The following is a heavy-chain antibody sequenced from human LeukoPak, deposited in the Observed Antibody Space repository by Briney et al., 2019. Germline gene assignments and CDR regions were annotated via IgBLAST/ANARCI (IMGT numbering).Heavy chain of an antibody. Sequence: GGSLRLSCAASGFTFSSYAMSWVRQAPGKGLEWVSAISGSGGSTYYADSVKGRFTISRDNSKNTLYLQMNNLRAEDTAVYYCAKDGGYSYGYSVDYWGQGTLVTVSS. V-gene: IGHV3-23*01. J-gene: IGHJ4*02. CDR3: AKDGGYSYGYSVDY. CDR2: ISGSGGST. CDR1: GFTFSSYA. D-gene: IGHD5-18*01.